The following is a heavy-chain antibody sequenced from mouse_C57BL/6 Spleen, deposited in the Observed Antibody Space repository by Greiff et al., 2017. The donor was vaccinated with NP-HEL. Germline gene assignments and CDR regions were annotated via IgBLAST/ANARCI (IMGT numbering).Heavy chain of an antibody. Sequence: EVQRVESGGDLVKPGGSLKLSCAASGFTFSSYGMSWVRQTPDKRLEWVATISSGGSYTYYPDSVKGRFTISRDNAKNTLYLQMSSLKSEDTAMYYCARLTTVVASPYWGQGTLVTVSA. CDR2: ISSGGSYT. J-gene: IGHJ3*01. V-gene: IGHV5-6*01. CDR1: GFTFSSYG. D-gene: IGHD1-1*01. CDR3: ARLTTVVASPY.